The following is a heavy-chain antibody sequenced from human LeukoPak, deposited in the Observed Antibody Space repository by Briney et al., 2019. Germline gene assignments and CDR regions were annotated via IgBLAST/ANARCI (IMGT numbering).Heavy chain of an antibody. Sequence: PSETLSLTCTVSGGSISSYYWSWIRQPPGKGLEWIGYIYYSGSTNYNPSLKSRVTISVDTSKNQFSLKLSSVTAADTAVYYCARGPVEATFDYWGQGTLVTVSS. J-gene: IGHJ4*02. CDR1: GGSISSYY. CDR3: ARGPVEATFDY. V-gene: IGHV4-59*01. CDR2: IYYSGST.